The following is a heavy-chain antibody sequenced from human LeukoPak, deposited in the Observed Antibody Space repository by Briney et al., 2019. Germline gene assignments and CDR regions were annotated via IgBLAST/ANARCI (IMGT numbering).Heavy chain of an antibody. V-gene: IGHV3-21*01. J-gene: IGHJ4*02. CDR2: ISSSSSYI. CDR3: ARTSYSSGWYGPPDSDY. Sequence: GGSLRLSYAASGFTFSSYGMSWVRQAPGKGLEWVSSISSSSSYIYYADSVKGRFTISRDNAKNSLYLQMNSLRAEDTAVYYCARTSYSSGWYGPPDSDYWGQGTLVTVSS. CDR1: GFTFSSYG. D-gene: IGHD6-19*01.